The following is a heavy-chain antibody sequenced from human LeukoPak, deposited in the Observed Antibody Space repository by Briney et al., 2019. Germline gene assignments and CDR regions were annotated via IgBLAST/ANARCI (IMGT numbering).Heavy chain of an antibody. J-gene: IGHJ4*02. CDR3: AREPDSSGYLGY. V-gene: IGHV3-21*01. CDR2: ISSSSSYI. D-gene: IGHD3-22*01. Sequence: GGSLRLSCAASGSTFSSYSMNWVRQAPGKGLEWVSSISSSSSYIYYADSVKGRFTISRDNAKNSLYLQMNSLRAEDTAVYYCAREPDSSGYLGYWGQGTLVTVSS. CDR1: GSTFSSYS.